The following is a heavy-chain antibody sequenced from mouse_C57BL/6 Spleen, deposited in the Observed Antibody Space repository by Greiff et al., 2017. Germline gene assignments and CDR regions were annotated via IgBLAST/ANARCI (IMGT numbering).Heavy chain of an antibody. J-gene: IGHJ2*01. V-gene: IGHV1-64*01. CDR3: YYAHFDY. CDR2: IHPNSGST. Sequence: QVHVKQSGAELVKPGASVKLSCKASGYTFTSYWMHWVKQRPGQGLEWIGMIHPNSGSTNYNEKFKSKATLTVDKSSSTAYMQLSSLTSEDSAVYYCYYAHFDYWGQGTTLTVSS. CDR1: GYTFTSYW. D-gene: IGHD1-1*02.